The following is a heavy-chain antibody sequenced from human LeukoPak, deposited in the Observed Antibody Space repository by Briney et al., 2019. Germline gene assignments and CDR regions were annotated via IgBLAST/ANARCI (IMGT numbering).Heavy chain of an antibody. D-gene: IGHD2-15*01. Sequence: SVKLSCKASGGTFSSYAISWVRQAPGQGLEWMGGIIPIFGTANYAQKFQGRVTITTDESTSTAYMELSSLRSEDPAVYCCARGPVAATLDYWGQGTLVTVSS. J-gene: IGHJ4*02. V-gene: IGHV1-69*05. CDR1: GGTFSSYA. CDR3: ARGPVAATLDY. CDR2: IIPIFGTA.